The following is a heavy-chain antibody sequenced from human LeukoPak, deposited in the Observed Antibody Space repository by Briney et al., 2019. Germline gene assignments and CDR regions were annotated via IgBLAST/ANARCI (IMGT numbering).Heavy chain of an antibody. CDR2: IYYSGST. D-gene: IGHD4/OR15-4a*01. V-gene: IGHV4-59*08. J-gene: IGHJ4*02. Sequence: SETLSLTCTVSGGSISSYYWSWIRQPPGKGLEWIGYIYYSGSTNYNPSLKSRVTISVDTPKNQFSLKLSSVTAADTAVYYCARHGHGAAAYVIDYWGQGTLVTVSS. CDR3: ARHGHGAAAYVIDY. CDR1: GGSISSYY.